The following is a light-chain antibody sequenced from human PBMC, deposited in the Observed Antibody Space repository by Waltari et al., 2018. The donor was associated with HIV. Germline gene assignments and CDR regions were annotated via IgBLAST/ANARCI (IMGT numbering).Light chain of an antibody. V-gene: IGLV1-44*01. CDR3: AAWDDSLNGHWV. Sequence: QSMLTQPPSASGTPGQRVTISCSGSSSNIGSNIVNWYQHLPGTAPKLLIYSNNQRPSGVPDRFSGSRSGTSASLAITGLQSEDEADYYCAAWDDSLNGHWVFGGGTKLTVL. CDR2: SNN. CDR1: SSNIGSNI. J-gene: IGLJ3*02.